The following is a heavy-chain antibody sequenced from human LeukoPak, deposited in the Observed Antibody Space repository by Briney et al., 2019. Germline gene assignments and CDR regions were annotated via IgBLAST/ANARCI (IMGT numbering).Heavy chain of an antibody. D-gene: IGHD6-13*01. CDR3: ARWFYSSSSDDAFDI. Sequence: PSETLSLTCTVSGGSTSSYYWSWIRQPPGKGLEWIGYIFYSGSTNYNPSLKSRVTISVDTSKNQFSLKLSSVTAADTAVYYCARWFYSSSSDDAFDIWGQGTMVTVSS. J-gene: IGHJ3*02. CDR1: GGSTSSYY. V-gene: IGHV4-59*12. CDR2: IFYSGST.